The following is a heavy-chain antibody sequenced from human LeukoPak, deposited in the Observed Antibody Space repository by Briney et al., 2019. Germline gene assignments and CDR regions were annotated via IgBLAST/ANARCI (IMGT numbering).Heavy chain of an antibody. CDR1: GGSIGNTTFY. D-gene: IGHD3-9*01. J-gene: IGHJ4*02. V-gene: IGHV4-39*01. CDR3: VRHGVTTTGYFWD. Sequence: SETLSLTCTVSGGSIGNTTFYWGWIRQPPGKGLDWIGTIYYSGSTYYNPSLKSRVTVSIDTSKNQFSVKLSSVTATDTAVYYCVRHGVTTTGYFWDWGQGTLVTVSS. CDR2: IYYSGST.